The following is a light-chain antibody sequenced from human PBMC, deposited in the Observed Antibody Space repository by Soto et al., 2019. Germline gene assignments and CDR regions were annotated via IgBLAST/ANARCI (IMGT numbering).Light chain of an antibody. CDR3: QSYDSRTFYV. J-gene: IGLJ1*01. V-gene: IGLV6-57*01. CDR1: SGSIASNY. Sequence: NFMLTQPHSVSESPGKTVSISCTRSSGSIASNYVQWYQQRPGSSPTTVIYEDDQRPSGVPDRFSGSIDTSSNSASLTISGLKTEDEADYYRQSYDSRTFYVLGTGTKLTVL. CDR2: EDD.